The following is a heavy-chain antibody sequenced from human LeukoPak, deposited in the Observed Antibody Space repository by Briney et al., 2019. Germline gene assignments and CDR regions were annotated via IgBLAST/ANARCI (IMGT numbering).Heavy chain of an antibody. D-gene: IGHD6-13*01. J-gene: IGHJ4*02. CDR1: GFTFSTYG. V-gene: IGHV3-30*02. CDR3: AKDPHLGSSPNQYFDY. Sequence: GGSLRLSCAASGFTFSTYGMYWVRQAPGKGLEWVAFIRYDGSNKYYADSVKGRFTISRDNSKNTLYLQMSSLRAEDTAVYYCAKDPHLGSSPNQYFDYWGQGTLVTVSS. CDR2: IRYDGSNK.